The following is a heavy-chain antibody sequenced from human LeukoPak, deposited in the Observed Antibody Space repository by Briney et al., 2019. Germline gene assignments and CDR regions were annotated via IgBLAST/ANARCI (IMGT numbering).Heavy chain of an antibody. CDR1: GFTFSSYS. J-gene: IGHJ4*02. CDR3: AKWGYSSSGFGY. CDR2: ISSSSSYI. D-gene: IGHD6-13*01. V-gene: IGHV3-21*04. Sequence: GGSLRLSCAASGFTFSSYSMNWVRQAPGKGLEWVSSISSSSSYIYYADSVKGRFTISRDNSKNTLYLQMNSLRAEDTAVYYCAKWGYSSSGFGYWGQGTLVTVSS.